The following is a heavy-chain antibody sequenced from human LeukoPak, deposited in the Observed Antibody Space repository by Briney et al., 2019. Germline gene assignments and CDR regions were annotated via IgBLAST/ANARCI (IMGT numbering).Heavy chain of an antibody. CDR3: ARGIAIGYCSGGSCYPFDY. D-gene: IGHD2-15*01. J-gene: IGHJ4*02. CDR2: INHGGST. CDR1: GGSFSDYY. Sequence: SETLSLTCTVNGGSFSDYYWTWIRQPPGKGLEWIGEINHGGSTNYNPSLKSRVTMSVDTSKNQFSLKLSFVTAADTAVYYCARGIAIGYCSGGSCYPFDYWGQGTLVTVSS. V-gene: IGHV4-34*01.